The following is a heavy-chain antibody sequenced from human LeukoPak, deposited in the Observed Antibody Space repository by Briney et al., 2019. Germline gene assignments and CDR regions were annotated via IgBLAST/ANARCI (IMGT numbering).Heavy chain of an antibody. Sequence: GGSLRLSCTVSGFTFGDYAMSWVRQAPGKGLEWVGFIRSKAYGGTTEYAASVKGRFTISRDDSKSIAYLQMNSLKTEDTAVYYCTRADYYDSSGYYYWGQGTPVTVSS. D-gene: IGHD3-22*01. CDR1: GFTFGDYA. V-gene: IGHV3-49*04. CDR3: TRADYYDSSGYYY. J-gene: IGHJ4*02. CDR2: IRSKAYGGTT.